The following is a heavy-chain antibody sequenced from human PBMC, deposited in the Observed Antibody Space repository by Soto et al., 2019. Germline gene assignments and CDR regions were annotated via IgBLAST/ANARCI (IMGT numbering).Heavy chain of an antibody. V-gene: IGHV4-4*02. CDR2: IYHSGST. CDR1: GGSISSSNW. J-gene: IGHJ6*02. D-gene: IGHD1-26*01. CDR3: ARVSGSYYSGMDV. Sequence: QVQLQESGPGLVKPSGTLSLTCAVSGGSISSSNWWSWVRQPPGKGLEWIGEIYHSGSTNHNPSLKSRVTLSVDKSKNQFSLKLSSVTAADTAVYYCARVSGSYYSGMDVWGQGTTVTVSS.